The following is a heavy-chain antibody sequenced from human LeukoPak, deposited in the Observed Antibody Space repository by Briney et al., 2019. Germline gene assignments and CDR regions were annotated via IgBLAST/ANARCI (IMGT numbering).Heavy chain of an antibody. V-gene: IGHV3-15*07. CDR3: STDQGGDILTGC. CDR1: GFTFTNAW. J-gene: IGHJ4*02. Sequence: KPGGSLRLSCAASGFTFTNAWMHWVRQAPGKGLEWVGRIKTKSEGGTIDYAAPVRGRFTISRDDSENTLYLQMNSLKTEDTALYYCSTDQGGDILTGCWGQGTLVTVSS. CDR2: IKTKSEGGTI. D-gene: IGHD3-9*01.